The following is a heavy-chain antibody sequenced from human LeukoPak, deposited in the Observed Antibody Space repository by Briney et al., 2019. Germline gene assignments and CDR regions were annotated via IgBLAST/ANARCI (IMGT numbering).Heavy chain of an antibody. CDR3: ARSYGSETYYAQILGY. V-gene: IGHV4-59*01. Sequence: SETLSLTCTVSGGSISSYYWSWIRQPPGKGLEWIGYIYYSGSTNYNPSLKSRVTISVDTSKNQFSLKLSSVTAADTAVYYCARSYGSETYYAQILGYWGQGTLVTVSS. D-gene: IGHD3-10*01. CDR1: GGSISSYY. J-gene: IGHJ4*02. CDR2: IYYSGST.